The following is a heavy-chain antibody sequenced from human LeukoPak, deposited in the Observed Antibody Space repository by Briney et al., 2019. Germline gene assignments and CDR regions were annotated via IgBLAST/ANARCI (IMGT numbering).Heavy chain of an antibody. CDR3: AKGLLRFLEWLLPY. V-gene: IGHV3-30*02. J-gene: IGHJ4*02. D-gene: IGHD3-3*01. Sequence: GGSLRLSCAASGFTFSSYGMHWVRQAPGKGLEWVAFIRYDGSNKYYADSVKGRFTISRDNSKNTLYLQMNSLRAEDTAVYYCAKGLLRFLEWLLPYWGQGTLVTVSS. CDR1: GFTFSSYG. CDR2: IRYDGSNK.